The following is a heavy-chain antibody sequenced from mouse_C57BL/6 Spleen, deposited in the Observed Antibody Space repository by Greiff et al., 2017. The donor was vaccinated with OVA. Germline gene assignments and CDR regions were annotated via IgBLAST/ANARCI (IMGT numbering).Heavy chain of an antibody. V-gene: IGHV1-61*01. J-gene: IGHJ4*01. CDR1: GYTFTSYW. CDR2: IYPSDSES. D-gene: IGHD1-1*01. Sequence: QVQLQQPGAELVRPGSSVKLSCKASGYTFTSYWMDWVKQRPGQGLEWIGNIYPSDSESHYNQKFKDKATLTVDTSSSTAYMQLSSLTSEDSAVYYCARGYYDGGYYYAMDYWGQGTSVTVSS. CDR3: ARGYYDGGYYYAMDY.